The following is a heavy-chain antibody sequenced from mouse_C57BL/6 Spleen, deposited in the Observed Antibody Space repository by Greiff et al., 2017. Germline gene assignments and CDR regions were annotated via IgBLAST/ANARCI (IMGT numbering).Heavy chain of an antibody. D-gene: IGHD2-3*01. J-gene: IGHJ2*01. CDR3: ARREDGYYGY. CDR1: GFSLSTSGMG. CDR2: IYWDDDK. Sequence: QVTLKESGPGILQSSQTLSLTCSFSGFSLSTSGMGVSWIRQPSGKGLEWLAHIYWDDDKRYNPSLKSRLTISKATSRNQVFLKITSVDTADTATYYCARREDGYYGYWGQGTTLTVSS. V-gene: IGHV8-12*01.